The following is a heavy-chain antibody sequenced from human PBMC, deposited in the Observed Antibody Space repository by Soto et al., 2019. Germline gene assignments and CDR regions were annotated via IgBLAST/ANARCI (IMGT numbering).Heavy chain of an antibody. CDR2: ISTNGGST. Sequence: GGSLRLSCSASGFTFSSYAMHWVRQAPGKGLEYVSSISTNGGSTNYADSVKGRFTISRDNAKNTLYLQMNSLRAEDTAVYYCARATMGTLDYWGQGTLVTVSS. J-gene: IGHJ4*02. CDR3: ARATMGTLDY. CDR1: GFTFSSYA. D-gene: IGHD7-27*01. V-gene: IGHV3-64*04.